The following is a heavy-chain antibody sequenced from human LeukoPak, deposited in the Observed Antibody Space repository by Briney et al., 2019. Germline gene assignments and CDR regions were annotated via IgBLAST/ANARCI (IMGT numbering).Heavy chain of an antibody. CDR1: GFTCSSYS. D-gene: IGHD7-27*01. Sequence: PGGSLRLSCAASGFTCSSYSMNLVRQAPGKGLEWVSSISSSSSYIYYADSVKGRFTISGDNAKNSLYLQMNSLRAEDTAVYYCARGTVLGTAIFDYWGQGTLVTVSS. V-gene: IGHV3-21*01. CDR3: ARGTVLGTAIFDY. J-gene: IGHJ4*02. CDR2: ISSSSSYI.